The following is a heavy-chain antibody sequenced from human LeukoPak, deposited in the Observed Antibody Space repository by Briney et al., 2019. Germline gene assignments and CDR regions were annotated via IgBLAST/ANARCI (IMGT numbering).Heavy chain of an antibody. Sequence: PSETLSLTCTLSCGSISSGTYYWSWIRQPPGKGLEWIGYIYYSGSTNYNPSLKSRVTISVDTSKNQFPLKLTSVTAADTAVYYCARTTEGGYTYGYFYYYYMDVWGKGTTVTISS. CDR2: IYYSGST. CDR1: CGSISSGTYY. CDR3: ARTTEGGYTYGYFYYYYMDV. V-gene: IGHV4-61*01. D-gene: IGHD5-18*01. J-gene: IGHJ6*03.